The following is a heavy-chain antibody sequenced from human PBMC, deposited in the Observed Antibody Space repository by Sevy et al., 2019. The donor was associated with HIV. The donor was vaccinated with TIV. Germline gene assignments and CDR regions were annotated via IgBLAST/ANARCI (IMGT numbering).Heavy chain of an antibody. D-gene: IGHD6-19*01. V-gene: IGHV3-30-3*01. Sequence: GGSLRLSCAASGFTFSSYAMHWVRQAPGKGLEWVAVISYDGSNKYYADSVKGRFTISRDNSKNTLYLQMNSLRAEDTAVYYCAREGYSSGWNDAFDIWGQGTMVTVSS. CDR3: AREGYSSGWNDAFDI. J-gene: IGHJ3*02. CDR1: GFTFSSYA. CDR2: ISYDGSNK.